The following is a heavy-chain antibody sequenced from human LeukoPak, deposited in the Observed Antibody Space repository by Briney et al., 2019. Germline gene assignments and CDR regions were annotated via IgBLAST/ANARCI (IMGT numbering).Heavy chain of an antibody. Sequence: PGGSLRLSCAASGFTVSSNYMSWVRQAPGKGLEWVSVIYSGGSTYYADSVKGRFTISRDNSKNTLYLQMNSLRAEDTAVYYCAKDGYYDSSGYYWGYFDYWGQGTLVTVSS. CDR2: IYSGGST. CDR1: GFTVSSNY. V-gene: IGHV3-66*01. D-gene: IGHD3-22*01. J-gene: IGHJ4*02. CDR3: AKDGYYDSSGYYWGYFDY.